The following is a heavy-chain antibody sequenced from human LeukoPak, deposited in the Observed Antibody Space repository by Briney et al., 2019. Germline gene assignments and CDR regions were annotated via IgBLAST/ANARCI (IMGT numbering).Heavy chain of an antibody. CDR2: INSDGSST. CDR1: GFTFSSYW. Sequence: GSLRLSCAASGFTFSSYWMHWVRQAPGKGLVWGSRINSDGSSTSYADSVKGRFTISRDNAKNTLYLQMNSLRAEDTAVYYCARAVSRYDFWNYYYMDVWGKGTTVTVSS. CDR3: ARAVSRYDFWNYYYMDV. J-gene: IGHJ6*03. V-gene: IGHV3-74*01. D-gene: IGHD3-3*01.